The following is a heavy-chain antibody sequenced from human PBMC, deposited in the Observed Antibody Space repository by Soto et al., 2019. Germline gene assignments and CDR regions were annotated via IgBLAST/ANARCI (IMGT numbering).Heavy chain of an antibody. D-gene: IGHD3-10*01. CDR2: IYHSGST. J-gene: IGHJ4*02. CDR3: ARAPNYYGSGSYSSRLHQ. V-gene: IGHV4-30-2*01. Sequence: SETLSLTCAVSGGSISSGGYSWSWIRQPPGKGLEWIGYIYHSGSTYYNPSLKSRVTISVDRSKNQFSLELSSVTAADTAVYYCARAPNYYGSGSYSSRLHQWGQGTLVT. CDR1: GGSISSGGYS.